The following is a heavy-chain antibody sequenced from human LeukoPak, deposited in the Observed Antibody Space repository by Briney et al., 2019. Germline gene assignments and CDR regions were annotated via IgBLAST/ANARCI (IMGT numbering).Heavy chain of an antibody. CDR3: ARRFYYGSGSYYETYYFDY. CDR1: GGTFSGYA. Sequence: GASVKVSCKASGGTFSGYAVSWVRQAPGQGLEWMGGIIPISGTANYAQKFQGRVTITGDASTSTAYMELSSLRSEDTAVYYCARRFYYGSGSYYETYYFDYWGQGTLVTVSS. V-gene: IGHV1-69*13. D-gene: IGHD3-10*01. J-gene: IGHJ4*02. CDR2: IIPISGTA.